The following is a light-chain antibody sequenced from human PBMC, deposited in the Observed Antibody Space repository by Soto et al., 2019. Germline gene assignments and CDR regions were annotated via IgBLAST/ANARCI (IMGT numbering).Light chain of an antibody. CDR2: DAS. CDR3: QQRSKSIT. Sequence: EIVLTQSPATLSLSPGERATLSCRASQSVSSYLAWYKQKPGQAPRLLIYDASNRATGIPARLSGSGSGTEFTLTISSLEPEDFAVYYCQQRSKSITFGQGTRLEIK. CDR1: QSVSSY. V-gene: IGKV3-11*01. J-gene: IGKJ5*01.